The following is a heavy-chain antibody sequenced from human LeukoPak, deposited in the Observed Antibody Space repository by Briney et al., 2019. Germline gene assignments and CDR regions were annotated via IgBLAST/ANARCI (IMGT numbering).Heavy chain of an antibody. CDR2: ISGTSSTI. CDR3: ARAYDWNYEGAGY. Sequence: GGSLRLSCAASGFTLSSYSMNWVRQAPGKGLEWVSYISGTSSTIYYADSVKGRFTISRDNARNSLYLQMNSLRAEDTAVYYCARAYDWNYEGAGYWGQGTLVTVSS. CDR1: GFTLSSYS. J-gene: IGHJ4*02. V-gene: IGHV3-48*01. D-gene: IGHD1-7*01.